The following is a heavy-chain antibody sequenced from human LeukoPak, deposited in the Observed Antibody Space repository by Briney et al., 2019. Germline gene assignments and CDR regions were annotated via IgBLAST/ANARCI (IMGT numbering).Heavy chain of an antibody. J-gene: IGHJ5*02. Sequence: RASVKVSCKASGYTFTSYDINWVRQATGQGLEWMGWMNPNSGNTGYAQKFQGRVTMTRNTSISTAYMELSSLRSEDTAVYYCARGTMVGGVINTWGQGTLVTVSS. CDR1: GYTFTSYD. D-gene: IGHD3-10*01. CDR3: ARGTMVGGVINT. CDR2: MNPNSGNT. V-gene: IGHV1-8*01.